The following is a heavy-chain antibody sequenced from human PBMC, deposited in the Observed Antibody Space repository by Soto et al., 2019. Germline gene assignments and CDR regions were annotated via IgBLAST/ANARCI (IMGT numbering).Heavy chain of an antibody. Sequence: EVQLLESGGRLVQPGGSLRLSCAASGITLSSYGMNWVRQAPGKGLEWVSAIRSSDGYTYYADSVKGRFTISRDNSKNSLYLQMNTLRAEDTAIYYCVTKTAAYYDHWGQGTLVTVSS. J-gene: IGHJ5*02. D-gene: IGHD3-10*01. V-gene: IGHV3-23*01. CDR1: GITLSSYG. CDR3: VTKTAAYYDH. CDR2: IRSSDGYT.